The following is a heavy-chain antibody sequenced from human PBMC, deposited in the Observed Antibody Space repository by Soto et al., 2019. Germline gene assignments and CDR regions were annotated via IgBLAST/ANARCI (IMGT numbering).Heavy chain of an antibody. CDR2: ISSSGSTI. Sequence: VGSLRLSCAASGFTFSSYEMNWVRQAPGKGLEWVSYISSSGSTIYYADSVKGRFTISRDNAKNSLYLQMNSLRAEDTAVYYCARDHKGGYYYYGMDVWGQGTTVTVSS. CDR3: ARDHKGGYYYYGMDV. V-gene: IGHV3-48*03. J-gene: IGHJ6*02. CDR1: GFTFSSYE.